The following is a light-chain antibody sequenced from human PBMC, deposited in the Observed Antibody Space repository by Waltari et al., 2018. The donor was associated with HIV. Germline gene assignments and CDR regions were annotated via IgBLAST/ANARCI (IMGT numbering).Light chain of an antibody. J-gene: IGKJ2*01. V-gene: IGKV1-39*01. CDR2: AAS. CDR1: QSISSY. Sequence: DIQMTQSPSSLSASVGDRVTITCRASQSISSYLNWYQQKPGKAPQLRIYAASSLQSGVPSRFSGSGSGTDFTLTISSLQPEDFATYYCQQSYSTPDTFGQGTKLEIK. CDR3: QQSYSTPDT.